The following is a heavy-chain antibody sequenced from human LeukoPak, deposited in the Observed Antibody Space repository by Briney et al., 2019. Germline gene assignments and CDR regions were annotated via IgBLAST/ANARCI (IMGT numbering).Heavy chain of an antibody. V-gene: IGHV4-34*01. CDR3: AREAMYSYGNNFDY. CDR1: GGSLSGYC. CDR2: VNHSGST. D-gene: IGHD5-18*01. J-gene: IGHJ4*02. Sequence: PSETLSVTCAVYGGSLSGYCWSWIRQPPGKGLEWIGEVNHSGSTNYNPALKSRVTISVDKSKNQFSLKLSSVTAADTAVYHCAREAMYSYGNNFDYWGQGTLVTVSS.